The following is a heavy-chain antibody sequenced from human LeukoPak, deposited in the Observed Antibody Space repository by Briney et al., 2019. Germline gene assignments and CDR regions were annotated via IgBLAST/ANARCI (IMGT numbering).Heavy chain of an antibody. CDR2: IYPGDSDT. D-gene: IGHD3-9*01. Sequence: PGESLKISCKGSGYSFTSYWISWVRQMPGKGLEWMGIIYPGDSDTRYSPSFQGQVTISADKSISTAYLQWSSLKASDTAMYYCARLLLPLYYDILTGYGYWSQGTLVTVSS. V-gene: IGHV5-51*01. CDR3: ARLLLPLYYDILTGYGY. J-gene: IGHJ4*02. CDR1: GYSFTSYW.